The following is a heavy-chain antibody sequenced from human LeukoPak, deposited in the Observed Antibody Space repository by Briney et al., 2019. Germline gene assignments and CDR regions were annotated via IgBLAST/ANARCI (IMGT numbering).Heavy chain of an antibody. J-gene: IGHJ5*02. Sequence: GGSLRLSCAASGFTVSSNYMSWVRQAPGKGLEWVSVIYSGGSTYYADSVKGRFTISRDNSKNTLYLQMNSLRAEDTAVYYCAKWPAKGWFDPWGQGTLVTVSS. D-gene: IGHD2-8*01. CDR3: AKWPAKGWFDP. CDR2: IYSGGST. CDR1: GFTVSSNY. V-gene: IGHV3-66*01.